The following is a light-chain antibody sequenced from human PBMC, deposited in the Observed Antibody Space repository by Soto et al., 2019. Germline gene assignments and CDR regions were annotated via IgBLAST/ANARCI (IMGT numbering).Light chain of an antibody. J-gene: IGKJ2*01. CDR2: AAS. Sequence: DVQMTQSPSSLSASVGDRVTITCRASQNIASFLNWYQQRPGTAPKLLIYAASNLESGVPSRFSGRGSATDFTLCISSLQPEDFATYFCQQTYIMPVTFGQGTKLEMK. V-gene: IGKV1-39*01. CDR1: QNIASF. CDR3: QQTYIMPVT.